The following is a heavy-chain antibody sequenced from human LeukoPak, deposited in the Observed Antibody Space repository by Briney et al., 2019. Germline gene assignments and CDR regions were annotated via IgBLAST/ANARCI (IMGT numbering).Heavy chain of an antibody. J-gene: IGHJ4*02. Sequence: SSETLSLTCAVYGGSFSGYYWSWIRQPPGKGLEWIGEINHSGSTNYNPSLKSRVTISVDTSKNQFSLKLSSVTAADTAVYYCARGLYYDSSGYYYSPTDYWGQGTLVTVSS. V-gene: IGHV4-34*01. D-gene: IGHD3-22*01. CDR2: INHSGST. CDR1: GGSFSGYY. CDR3: ARGLYYDSSGYYYSPTDY.